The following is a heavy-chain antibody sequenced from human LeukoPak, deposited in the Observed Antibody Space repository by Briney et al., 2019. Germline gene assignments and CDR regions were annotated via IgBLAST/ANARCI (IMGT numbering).Heavy chain of an antibody. J-gene: IGHJ4*02. CDR3: AKDLYGDYDFDC. Sequence: GASLRLSCAASGFTFNNYAMNWVRQAPGKGLEWFSVITSSGSTYYADSVKGRFTISRDNSKNTLYLQMNSLRAEDTAIYYCAKDLYGDYDFDCWGRGTLVTVSS. CDR2: ITSSGST. D-gene: IGHD4-17*01. CDR1: GFTFNNYA. V-gene: IGHV3-23*01.